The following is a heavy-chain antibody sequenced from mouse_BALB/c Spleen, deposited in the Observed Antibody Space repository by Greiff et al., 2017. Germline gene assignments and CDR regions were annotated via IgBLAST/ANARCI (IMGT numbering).Heavy chain of an antibody. CDR1: GDSITSGY. CDR2: ISYSGST. J-gene: IGHJ3*01. Sequence: EVQLQQSGPSLVKPSQTLSLTCSVTGDSITSGYWNWIRKFPGNKLEYMGYISYSGSTYYNPSLKSRISITRDTSKNQYYLQLNSVTTEDTATYYCATHYYGSSYVRDWFAYWGQGTLVTVSA. D-gene: IGHD1-1*01. CDR3: ATHYYGSSYVRDWFAY. V-gene: IGHV3-8*02.